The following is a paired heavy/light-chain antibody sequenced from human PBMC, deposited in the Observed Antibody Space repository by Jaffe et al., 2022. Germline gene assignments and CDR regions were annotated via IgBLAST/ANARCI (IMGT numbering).Light chain of an antibody. CDR1: NSDVGSYNL. CDR3: FSYAGDSTLA. CDR2: EVN. V-gene: IGLV2-23*02. Sequence: QSALTQPASVAGSPGQSITISCAGTNSDVGSYNLVSWYQQHPGKAPKLMIFEVNKRPSGVSNRFSGSKSGNTASLTISGLQAEDEADYYCFSYAGDSTLALGGGTKLTVL. J-gene: IGLJ2*01.
Heavy chain of an antibody. J-gene: IGHJ4*02. D-gene: IGHD3-10*01. Sequence: QVQLVQSGAEVKRPGASVKVSCKTSGYSFTGKYMQWVRQAPGQGLEWMGWINPNSGFTKYAQNFQGRVTMTRDTSITTAYMELNSLRSDDTAVYYCARDGGEYLDYWGQGTLVTVSS. CDR1: GYSFTGKY. CDR2: INPNSGFT. CDR3: ARDGGEYLDY. V-gene: IGHV1-2*02.